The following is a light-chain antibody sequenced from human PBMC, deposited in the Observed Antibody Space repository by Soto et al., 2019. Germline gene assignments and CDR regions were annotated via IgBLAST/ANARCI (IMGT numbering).Light chain of an antibody. Sequence: QSVLTQPPSASGTPGQRVTISCSGSSSNIGSNYVYWYQQLPGTAPKLLIYRNNQRPSRVPDRFSGSKSGTSASLAISGLRSEDEADYYCAAWDDSRSGYWVFGGGTKLTVL. CDR3: AAWDDSRSGYWV. CDR2: RNN. CDR1: SSNIGSNY. J-gene: IGLJ3*02. V-gene: IGLV1-47*01.